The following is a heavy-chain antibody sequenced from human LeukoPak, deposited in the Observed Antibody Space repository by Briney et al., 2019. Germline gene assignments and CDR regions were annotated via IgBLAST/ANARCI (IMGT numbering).Heavy chain of an antibody. V-gene: IGHV4-30-2*01. CDR3: ARAGYYYGSGTLDLGAFDI. Sequence: SQTLSLTCAVSGGSISSGGYSWSLIRQPPGKGLEWIGYIYHSGSTYYNPSLKSRVTISVDRSKNQFSLKLSSVTAADTAVYYCARAGYYYGSGTLDLGAFDIWGQGTMVTVSS. CDR2: IYHSGST. CDR1: GGSISSGGYS. D-gene: IGHD3-10*01. J-gene: IGHJ3*02.